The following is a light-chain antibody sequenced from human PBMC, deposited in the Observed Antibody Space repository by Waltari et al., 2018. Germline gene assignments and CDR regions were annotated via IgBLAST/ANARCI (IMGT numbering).Light chain of an antibody. Sequence: IVLTQSPGTMSLSPGERDTLSCRASQSVSIYLAWYQQKPGQAPRLLIYHTSTRATGIPDRFSGSGSGTDFSLTISGLEPEDFAVYYCQHYKSLPVSFGQGTRVEIK. J-gene: IGKJ1*01. CDR1: QSVSIY. CDR2: HTS. V-gene: IGKV3-20*01. CDR3: QHYKSLPVS.